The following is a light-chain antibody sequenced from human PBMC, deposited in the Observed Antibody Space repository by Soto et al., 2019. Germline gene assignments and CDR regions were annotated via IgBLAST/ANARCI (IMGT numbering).Light chain of an antibody. Sequence: VMTQSPATLSLSPGKRATLSCRASQSFNSNLAWYQQKPGQAPRLLIYGASTRATGIPDRFSGSGSGTDFTLTISRLEPEDFAVYYCQQYGNSPQTFGQGTKVDIK. V-gene: IGKV3-20*01. CDR2: GAS. CDR3: QQYGNSPQT. CDR1: QSFNSN. J-gene: IGKJ1*01.